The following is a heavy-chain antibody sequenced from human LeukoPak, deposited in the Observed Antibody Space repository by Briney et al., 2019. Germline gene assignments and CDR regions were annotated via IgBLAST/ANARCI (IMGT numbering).Heavy chain of an antibody. CDR1: GFTFSGSA. Sequence: GGSLRLSCAASGFTFSGSAMHWVRQASGKGLEWVGRIRSKANSYATAHAASVKGRFTISRDDSKNTAYLQMNSLKTEDTAVYYCTRQAWGSDVGYWGQGTLVTVSS. CDR2: IRSKANSYAT. CDR3: TRQAWGSDVGY. J-gene: IGHJ4*02. V-gene: IGHV3-73*01. D-gene: IGHD3-16*01.